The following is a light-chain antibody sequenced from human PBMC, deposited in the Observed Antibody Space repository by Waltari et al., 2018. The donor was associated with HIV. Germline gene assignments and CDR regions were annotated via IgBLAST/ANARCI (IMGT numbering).Light chain of an antibody. V-gene: IGLV2-11*01. CDR3: CSYAGSYTRYV. CDR1: RRGVGGYNS. Sequence: QSALTQPRSVSGVPGQLVPISRTWTRRGVGGYNSVPWYQQHPGKAPKLMIYDVSKRPSGVPERFSGSKSGNTASLTISGLQAEDEADYYCCSYAGSYTRYVFGTGTKVTVL. J-gene: IGLJ1*01. CDR2: DVS.